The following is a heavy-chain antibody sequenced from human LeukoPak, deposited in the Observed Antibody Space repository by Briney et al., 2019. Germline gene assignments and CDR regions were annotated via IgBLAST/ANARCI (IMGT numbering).Heavy chain of an antibody. CDR2: IYYSGST. Sequence: SQTLSLTCTVSGDSISSGGYYWSWIRQHPGKGLEWIGYIYYSGSTYYNPSLKSRVTISVDTSKNQFSLKLNSVTAADTAVYYCARCKGNYYYGMDVWGQGTTVTVSS. CDR1: GDSISSGGYY. V-gene: IGHV4-31*03. J-gene: IGHJ6*02. CDR3: ARCKGNYYYGMDV.